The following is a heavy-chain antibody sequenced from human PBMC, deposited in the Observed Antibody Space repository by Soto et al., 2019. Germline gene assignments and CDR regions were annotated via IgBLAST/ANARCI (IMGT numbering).Heavy chain of an antibody. Sequence: QVQLVQSGAEVKNPGASVKVSCKASGYTFTRYGIGWARQAPGQGLEWMGWINTYNGNTNYAQNVQDRVTLTTDTSTSTSNMALRRLRSNESDIYYGSFVDVYLTHSRQDVWGQGTTVIVSS. CDR1: GYTFTRYG. CDR2: INTYNGNT. J-gene: IGHJ6*02. CDR3: SFVDVYLTHSRQDV. D-gene: IGHD3-10*01. V-gene: IGHV1-18*01.